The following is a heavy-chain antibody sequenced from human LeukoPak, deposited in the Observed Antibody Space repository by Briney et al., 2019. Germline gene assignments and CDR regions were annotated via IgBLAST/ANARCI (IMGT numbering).Heavy chain of an antibody. CDR1: GGSMSDYY. Sequence: SETLSLTCTVSGGSMSDYYWSWIRQPPGKGLDWIGYIYYTGTTNYNPSLKSRVTILVDTSKNQFSLKLNSVTAADTGVYYCARDQRRTSCFDYWGQGTLVTVSS. V-gene: IGHV4-59*01. CDR2: IYYTGTT. CDR3: ARDQRRTSCFDY. D-gene: IGHD2-2*01. J-gene: IGHJ4*02.